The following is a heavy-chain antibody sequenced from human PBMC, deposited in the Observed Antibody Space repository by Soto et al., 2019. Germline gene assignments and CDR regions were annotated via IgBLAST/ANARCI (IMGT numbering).Heavy chain of an antibody. D-gene: IGHD3-3*01. J-gene: IGHJ6*02. CDR2: IKQDGSEK. Sequence: GGSLRLSCAASGFTFSSYWMSWVRQAPGKGLEWVANIKQDGSEKYYVDSVKGRFTISRDNAKNSLYLQMNSLRSEDTAVYYCARDGLRFLEWLLQDYYYYGMDVWGQGTTVTVSS. V-gene: IGHV3-7*01. CDR3: ARDGLRFLEWLLQDYYYYGMDV. CDR1: GFTFSSYW.